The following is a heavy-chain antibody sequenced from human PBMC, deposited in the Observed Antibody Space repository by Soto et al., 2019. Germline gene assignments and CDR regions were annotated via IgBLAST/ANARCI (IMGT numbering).Heavy chain of an antibody. J-gene: IGHJ6*04. V-gene: IGHV3-48*01. D-gene: IGHD6-13*01. CDR2: ISSSSSTI. CDR3: AKAPGSSWYGFYYGRDV. CDR1: GFTFSSYS. Sequence: GGSLRLSCAASGFTFSSYSMNWVRQAPGKGLEWVSYISSSSSTIYYADSVKGRFTISRDNAKNSLYLQMNSLRAEDTAVYYCAKAPGSSWYGFYYGRDVWGKGTTVTVPS.